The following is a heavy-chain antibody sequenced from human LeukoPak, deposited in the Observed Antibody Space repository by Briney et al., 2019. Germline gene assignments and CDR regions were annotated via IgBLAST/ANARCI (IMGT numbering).Heavy chain of an antibody. CDR1: GFTFSSYA. D-gene: IGHD5-18*01. Sequence: TGGSLRLSCAASGFTFSSYAMSWVRQAPGKGLEWVSAISGSGSTIYYADSVKGRFTISRDNAKNSLYLQMNSLRAEDTAVYYCARVGQLWAHDYWGQGTLVTVSS. J-gene: IGHJ4*02. V-gene: IGHV3-23*01. CDR3: ARVGQLWAHDY. CDR2: ISGSGSTI.